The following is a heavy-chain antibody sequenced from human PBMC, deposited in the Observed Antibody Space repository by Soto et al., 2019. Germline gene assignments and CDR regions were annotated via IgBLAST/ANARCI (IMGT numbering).Heavy chain of an antibody. D-gene: IGHD3-22*01. CDR1: GVSITSSNW. V-gene: IGHV4-4*02. CDR2: IYHSGST. Sequence: HVQLQESGPGLVKPSGTLSLTRAVSGVSITSSNWWSWVRQPPGKGLEWIGEIYHSGSTNYNPSLKSRVTISVDKSKNQFSLRLSSLTAADTAVYYCARDWKYYDSSGYYSFDYWGQGMVVTVSS. CDR3: ARDWKYYDSSGYYSFDY. J-gene: IGHJ4*02.